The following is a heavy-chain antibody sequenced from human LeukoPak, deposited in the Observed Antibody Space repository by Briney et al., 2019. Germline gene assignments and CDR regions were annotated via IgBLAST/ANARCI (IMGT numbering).Heavy chain of an antibody. CDR1: GGSISSGDYY. V-gene: IGHV4-30-4*01. D-gene: IGHD6-19*01. Sequence: SETLSLTCTVSGGSISSGDYYWSWIRQPPGKGLEWIGYIYYSGSTYYNPSLKSRVTISVDTSKNQFSLKLSSVTAADTAVYYCASDSSGWYSMDYWGQGTLVTVSS. CDR2: IYYSGST. J-gene: IGHJ4*02. CDR3: ASDSSGWYSMDY.